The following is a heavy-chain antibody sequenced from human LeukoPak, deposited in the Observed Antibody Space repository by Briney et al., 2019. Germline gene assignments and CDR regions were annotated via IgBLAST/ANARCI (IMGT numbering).Heavy chain of an antibody. CDR3: ARDLMATIYYYYGMDV. Sequence: PGRSLRLPCAASGFTFSSYAMHWVRQAPGKGPEWVAVISYDASSKYYTDSVKGRFTISRDNSKNTLYLQMNTLRADDTAVYFCARDLMATIYYYYGMDVWGRGTTVTVSS. D-gene: IGHD5-24*01. CDR2: ISYDASSK. J-gene: IGHJ6*02. V-gene: IGHV3-30-3*01. CDR1: GFTFSSYA.